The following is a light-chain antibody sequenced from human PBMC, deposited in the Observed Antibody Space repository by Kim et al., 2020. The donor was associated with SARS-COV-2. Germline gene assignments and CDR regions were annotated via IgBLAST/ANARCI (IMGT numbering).Light chain of an antibody. V-gene: IGKV1-39*01. CDR1: QSISSY. J-gene: IGKJ2*03. Sequence: DIQMTQSPSSLSASVGDRVTITCRASQSISSYLNWYQQKPGKAPKLLIYAASSLQSGVLSRFSGSGSGTDFTLTISSLQPEDFATYYCQQSYSTPSFGQGTKLEI. CDR3: QQSYSTPS. CDR2: AAS.